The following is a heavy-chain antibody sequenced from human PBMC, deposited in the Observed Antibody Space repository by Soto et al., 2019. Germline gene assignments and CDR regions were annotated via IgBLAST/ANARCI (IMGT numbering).Heavy chain of an antibody. CDR2: IYYSGST. CDR1: GGSVNRGHYY. CDR3: ARESSLLRNDSGNKIDP. Sequence: SETLSLTCTVSGGSVNRGHYYWNWIRQSPGKGLEWIGYIYYSGSTNYNSSLKSRLSISIDTSRNQFSLKLTSVTAADTAVYYCARESSLLRNDSGNKIDPWGQGVLVTVSS. J-gene: IGHJ5*01. D-gene: IGHD3-10*01. V-gene: IGHV4-61*01.